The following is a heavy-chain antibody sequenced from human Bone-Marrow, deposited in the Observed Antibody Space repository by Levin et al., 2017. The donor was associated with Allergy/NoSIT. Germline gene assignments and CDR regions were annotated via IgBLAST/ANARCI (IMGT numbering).Heavy chain of an antibody. D-gene: IGHD2-15*01. J-gene: IGHJ4*02. Sequence: GESLKISCAASGFTFSSYAMSWVRQAPGKGLEWVSAISGSGGSTYYADSVKGRFTISRDNSKNTLYLQMNSLRAEDTAVYYCAKTPPPTSCSGGSCYGYWGQGTLVTVSS. CDR2: ISGSGGST. CDR1: GFTFSSYA. V-gene: IGHV3-23*01. CDR3: AKTPPPTSCSGGSCYGY.